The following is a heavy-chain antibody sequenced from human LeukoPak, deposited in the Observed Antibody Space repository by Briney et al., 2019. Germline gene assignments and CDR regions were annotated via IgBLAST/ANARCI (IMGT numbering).Heavy chain of an antibody. J-gene: IGHJ4*02. CDR3: ARVRPYYYDTPWFDY. CDR2: ISAYNGNT. D-gene: IGHD3-22*01. V-gene: IGHV1-18*01. Sequence: GASVKVSCKASGYTFTSYGISWVRQAPGQGLEWMGWISAYNGNTNYAQKLQGRVTMTTDTSTSTAYMELRSLRSDDTAVYYCARVRPYYYDTPWFDYWGQGTLVTVSS. CDR1: GYTFTSYG.